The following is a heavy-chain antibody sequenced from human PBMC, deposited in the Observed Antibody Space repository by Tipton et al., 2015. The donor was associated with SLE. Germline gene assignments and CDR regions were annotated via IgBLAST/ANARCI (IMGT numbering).Heavy chain of an antibody. Sequence: GLVKPSETLSLTCAVYGGSFSGYFWSWIRQPPGKGLEWIGEINHSGSTNYNPSLKSRVTISEDTSKNQFSLRLSSVTAADTVTYYCTRAHMLTPSEVDFWSQGTLVTVSS. J-gene: IGHJ4*02. CDR3: TRAHMLTPSEVDF. CDR2: INHSGST. V-gene: IGHV4-34*01. CDR1: GGSFSGYF. D-gene: IGHD3-9*01.